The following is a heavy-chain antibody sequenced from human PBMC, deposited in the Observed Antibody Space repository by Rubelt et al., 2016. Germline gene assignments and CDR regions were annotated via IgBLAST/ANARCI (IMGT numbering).Heavy chain of an antibody. CDR1: GGSISSSSYY. D-gene: IGHD3-22*01. J-gene: IGHJ4*02. CDR2: MYYSGGT. Sequence: QLQLQESGPGLVKPSETLSLSCTVSGGSISSSSYYWGWIRQPPGKGLEWIGHMYYSGGTYYNPSLKSRVTISVDTSKNQFPLKVNSVTAAYTDGYYGARSRDDGSDYYYVYWGQGTLVTVS. V-gene: IGHV4-39*07. CDR3: ARSRDDGSDYYYVY.